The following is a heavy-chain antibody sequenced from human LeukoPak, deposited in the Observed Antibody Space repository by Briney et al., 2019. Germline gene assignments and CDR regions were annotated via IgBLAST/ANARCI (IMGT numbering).Heavy chain of an antibody. CDR3: AKEGDIVALLLPGAFDI. CDR2: IKQDGSEK. Sequence: GGSLRLSCAASGFTFSSYWMSWVRQAPGKGLEWVANIKQDGSEKYYVDSVKGRFTISRDNAKNSLYLQMNSLRAEDTAVYYCAKEGDIVALLLPGAFDIWGQGTMVTVSS. CDR1: GFTFSSYW. V-gene: IGHV3-7*01. J-gene: IGHJ3*02. D-gene: IGHD2-15*01.